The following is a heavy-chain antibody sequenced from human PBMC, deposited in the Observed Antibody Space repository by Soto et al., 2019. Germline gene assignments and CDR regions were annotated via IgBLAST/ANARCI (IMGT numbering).Heavy chain of an antibody. J-gene: IGHJ4*02. CDR2: LYNDERT. Sequence: PSETLSLTCTVSGDSVRNHYWNWIRQPAGQGLEWLGRLYNDERTNYNPSLKSRLTMSMDTSKNQFSLKLTSVTAADSAVYFCAREPLAHSYFDFWGQGILVTVSS. V-gene: IGHV4-4*07. CDR3: AREPLAHSYFDF. CDR1: GDSVRNHY.